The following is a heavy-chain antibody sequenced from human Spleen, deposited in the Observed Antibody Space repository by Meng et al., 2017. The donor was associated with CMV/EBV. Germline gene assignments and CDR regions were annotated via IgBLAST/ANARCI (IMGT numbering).Heavy chain of an antibody. Sequence: GESLKIPCAASGFTFSSYEMNWVRQAPGKGLEWVSYISSSGSTIYYADSVKGRFTISRDNAKNSLYLQMNSLRAEDTAVYYCAGLAYCGSDCYSDYWGQGTLVTVSS. V-gene: IGHV3-48*03. CDR3: AGLAYCGSDCYSDY. J-gene: IGHJ4*02. CDR2: ISSSGSTI. D-gene: IGHD2-21*01. CDR1: GFTFSSYE.